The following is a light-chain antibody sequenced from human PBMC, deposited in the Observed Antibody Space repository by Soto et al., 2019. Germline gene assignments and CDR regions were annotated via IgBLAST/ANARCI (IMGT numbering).Light chain of an antibody. J-gene: IGKJ2*01. CDR3: QQYNNWPPYT. CDR2: GAS. CDR1: QSLRST. Sequence: EIVLRQAPATLSVSPGCSATLSCRAIQSLRSTYLAWYQQQPGQAPRLLIYGASTRATGIPARFSGSGSGTEFTLTISSLQSEDYAVYYCQQYNNWPPYTFGQGTKVDIK. V-gene: IGKV3-15*01.